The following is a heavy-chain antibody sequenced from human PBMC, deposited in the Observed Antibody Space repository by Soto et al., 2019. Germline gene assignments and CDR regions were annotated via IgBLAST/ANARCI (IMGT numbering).Heavy chain of an antibody. CDR3: ARRQIPPPTRGAANARGGMDV. Sequence: QVQLVESGGGVVQPGRSLRLSCAASGFTFNNYGMHWVRQAPGKGLEWLAVIWNDGSNNYYANSVKGRFTISRDKSKNTLDLQMNSLRAEDAAVYYCARRQIPPPTRGAANARGGMDVCGQGTTVTVSS. D-gene: IGHD6-25*01. J-gene: IGHJ6*02. CDR1: GFTFNNYG. V-gene: IGHV3-33*01. CDR2: IWNDGSNN.